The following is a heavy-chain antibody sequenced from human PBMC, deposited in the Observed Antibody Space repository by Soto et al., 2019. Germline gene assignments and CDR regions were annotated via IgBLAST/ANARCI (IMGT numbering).Heavy chain of an antibody. J-gene: IGHJ6*02. Sequence: QVQLVQSGAEVKRPGSSVKVSCKASGGTFSSYTITWVRQAPGQGFEWMGRILPILAIANYAHKFQGRVTITADKSTSTVYMELSSLRSEDTAVYSCARDRRYGVSGYYYGLDVWGQGTMVTVSS. CDR2: ILPILAIA. D-gene: IGHD4-17*01. V-gene: IGHV1-69*08. CDR1: GGTFSSYT. CDR3: ARDRRYGVSGYYYGLDV.